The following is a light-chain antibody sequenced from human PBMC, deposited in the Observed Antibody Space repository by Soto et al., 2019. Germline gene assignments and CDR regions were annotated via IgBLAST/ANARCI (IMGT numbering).Light chain of an antibody. CDR3: SSYTSISTLV. CDR1: NSDVGGYNY. J-gene: IGLJ2*01. CDR2: DVS. V-gene: IGLV2-14*01. Sequence: QSVLTQPASVSGSPGQSITISCTGTNSDVGGYNYVSWYQQYPGKAPKLMIDDVSNRPSGVSNRFSGSKSGSTAALTISGLQAEDEAAYYCSSYTSISTLVFGGGTKVTVL.